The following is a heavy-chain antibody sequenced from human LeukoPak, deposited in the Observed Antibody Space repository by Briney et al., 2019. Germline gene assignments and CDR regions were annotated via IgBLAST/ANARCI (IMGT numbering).Heavy chain of an antibody. CDR1: GGSVSSGTYF. Sequence: PSETLSLTCTVSGGSVSSGTYFWTWVRQPPGKGLEWIGHIHYSVTTNYNPSLKSRVTMSLDTSKNQFPLKLTSVTAADTAIYFCARWGTYWGQGILVTVSS. V-gene: IGHV4-61*01. D-gene: IGHD7-27*01. J-gene: IGHJ4*02. CDR2: IHYSVTT. CDR3: ARWGTY.